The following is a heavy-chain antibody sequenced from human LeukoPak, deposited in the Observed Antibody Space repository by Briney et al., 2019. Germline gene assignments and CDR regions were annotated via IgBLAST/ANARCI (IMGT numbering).Heavy chain of an antibody. CDR3: AKDIMAVAGNGWFDP. CDR2: ISWNSGSI. V-gene: IGHV3-9*01. D-gene: IGHD6-19*01. CDR1: GFTFDDYA. Sequence: GRSLRLSCAASGFTFDDYAMHWVRQAPGKGLEWVSGISWNSGSIGYADSVKGRFTISRDNAKNSLYLQMNSLRAEDTALYYCAKDIMAVAGNGWFDPWGQGTLVTVSS. J-gene: IGHJ5*02.